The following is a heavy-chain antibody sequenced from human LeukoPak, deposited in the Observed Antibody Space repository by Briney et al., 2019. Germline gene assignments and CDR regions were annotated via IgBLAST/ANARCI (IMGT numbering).Heavy chain of an antibody. CDR2: INSDGSST. V-gene: IGHV3-74*01. J-gene: IGHJ4*02. CDR3: ARDNGDFYYFDY. Sequence: TGGSLRLSCAASGFTFSSYWMHWVRHAPGKGLVWVSRINSDGSSTSYADSVKGRFTISRDNAKNTLYLQMNSLRAEDTAVYYCARDNGDFYYFDYWGQGTLVTVSS. CDR1: GFTFSSYW. D-gene: IGHD4-17*01.